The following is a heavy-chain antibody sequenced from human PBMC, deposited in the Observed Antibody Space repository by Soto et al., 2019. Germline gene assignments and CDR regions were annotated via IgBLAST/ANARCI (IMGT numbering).Heavy chain of an antibody. Sequence: VGSLRLSCAASGFTFSSYEMNWVRQAPGKGLEWVSYISSSGSTIYYADSVKGRFTISRDNAKNSLYLQMNSLRAEDTAVYYCARVSLAVALDYWGQGTLVTVSS. J-gene: IGHJ4*02. CDR3: ARVSLAVALDY. D-gene: IGHD6-19*01. CDR2: ISSSGSTI. V-gene: IGHV3-48*03. CDR1: GFTFSSYE.